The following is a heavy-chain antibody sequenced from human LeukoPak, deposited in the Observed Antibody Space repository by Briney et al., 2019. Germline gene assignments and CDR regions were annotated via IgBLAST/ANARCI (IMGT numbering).Heavy chain of an antibody. CDR1: GDSISSGDYY. Sequence: SETLSLTCTVSGDSISSGDYYWSWIRQPAGKGLEWIGRISSSGSTNYNPSLKSRVTISVDTSKNQFSLKLSSVTAADTAVYYCARDNWNYGGVDYWGQGTLVTVSS. CDR3: ARDNWNYGGVDY. J-gene: IGHJ4*02. D-gene: IGHD1-7*01. CDR2: ISSSGST. V-gene: IGHV4-61*02.